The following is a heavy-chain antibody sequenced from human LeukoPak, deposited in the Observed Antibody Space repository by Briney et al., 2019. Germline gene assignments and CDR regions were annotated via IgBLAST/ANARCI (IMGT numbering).Heavy chain of an antibody. J-gene: IGHJ4*02. CDR3: ARERGGYDKFDY. CDR2: INHSGST. CDR1: GGSFSGYY. Sequence: SETLSLTCAVYGGSFSGYYWSWIRQPPGKGLEWIGEINHSGSTNYNPSLKSRVTISVDTSKNQFSLKLSSVTAADTAVYYCARERGGYDKFDYWGQGTLVTVSS. D-gene: IGHD5-12*01. V-gene: IGHV4-34*01.